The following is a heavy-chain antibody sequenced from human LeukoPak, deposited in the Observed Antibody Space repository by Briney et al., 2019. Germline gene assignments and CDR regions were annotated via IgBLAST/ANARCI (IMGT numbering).Heavy chain of an antibody. CDR1: GFTFSSYA. Sequence: GGSLRLSCAASGFTFSSYAMSWVREAPGKGLEWVSAISGSGGSTYYADSVKGRFTISRDNSKNTLYLQMNSLRAEGTAVYYCAKPPVIVVVPAAEDYWGQGTLVTVSS. D-gene: IGHD2-2*01. V-gene: IGHV3-23*01. J-gene: IGHJ4*02. CDR3: AKPPVIVVVPAAEDY. CDR2: ISGSGGST.